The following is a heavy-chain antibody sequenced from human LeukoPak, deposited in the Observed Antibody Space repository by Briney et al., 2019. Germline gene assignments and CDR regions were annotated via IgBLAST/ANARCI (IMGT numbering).Heavy chain of an antibody. J-gene: IGHJ3*02. CDR1: GYTFTSYG. CDR3: ARPTVPTFSDAFDI. D-gene: IGHD4-17*01. Sequence: ASVKVSCKASGYTFTSYGISWVRQAPGQRLEWMGWSSAYNGKTKYAQKLQGRVTMTTDTSTSTAYMELRSVRSDDTAVYYCARPTVPTFSDAFDIWGQGTMVTVSS. CDR2: SSAYNGKT. V-gene: IGHV1-18*01.